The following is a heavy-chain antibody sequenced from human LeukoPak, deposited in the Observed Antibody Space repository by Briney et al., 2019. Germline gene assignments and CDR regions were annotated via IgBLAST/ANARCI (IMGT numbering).Heavy chain of an antibody. J-gene: IGHJ4*02. D-gene: IGHD1-26*01. Sequence: GGSVRLSCAASGFTFDDYAMHWVRQAPGKGLEWVSGISWNSGSIGYADSVKGRFTISRDNAKNSLYLQMNSLRAEDMALYYCAKDIGYSGSYPAIDYWGQGTLVTVSS. V-gene: IGHV3-9*03. CDR3: AKDIGYSGSYPAIDY. CDR2: ISWNSGSI. CDR1: GFTFDDYA.